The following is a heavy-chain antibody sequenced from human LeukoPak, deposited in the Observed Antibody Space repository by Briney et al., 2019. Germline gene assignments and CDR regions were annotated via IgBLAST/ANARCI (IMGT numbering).Heavy chain of an antibody. J-gene: IGHJ4*02. CDR2: ISSSSSYI. CDR3: ARGMSAKRITIFGVVIPYFDY. D-gene: IGHD3-3*01. V-gene: IGHV3-21*01. CDR1: GFTFSSYS. Sequence: PGGSLRLSCAASGFTFSSYSMNWVRQAPGKGLEWVSSISSSSSYIYYADSVKGRFTISRDNAKNSLYLQMNSLRAEDTAVYYCARGMSAKRITIFGVVIPYFDYWGQGTLVTVSS.